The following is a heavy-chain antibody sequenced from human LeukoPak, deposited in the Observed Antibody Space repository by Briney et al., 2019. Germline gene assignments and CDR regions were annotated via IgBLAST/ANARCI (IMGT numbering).Heavy chain of an antibody. J-gene: IGHJ5*02. CDR2: ITPDGSEK. CDR1: GLIFSDHW. D-gene: IGHD3-22*01. CDR3: VTGGHYAGS. Sequence: PGGSLRLSCVASGLIFSDHWTSWVRQAPGKGLEWVANITPDGSEKNYVDSVKGRFTISRDNAKNSLYLQMSSLRAEDSAVYYCVTGGHYAGSWGQGSLVTVSS. V-gene: IGHV3-7*01.